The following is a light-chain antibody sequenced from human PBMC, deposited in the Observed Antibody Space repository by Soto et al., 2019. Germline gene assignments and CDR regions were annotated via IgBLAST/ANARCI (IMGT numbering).Light chain of an antibody. CDR1: TSNIGAGYD. CDR2: GNS. Sequence: QSVLTQPPSMSRAPGPRGTISCTGSTSNIGAGYDVHWYQQLPGTAPKLLIYGNSNRRSGAPDRFSGSKSGTSASLAITGLQAEDEADYFCHSYDSSLSGFYVFGTGTNVTVL. CDR3: HSYDSSLSGFYV. V-gene: IGLV1-40*01. J-gene: IGLJ1*01.